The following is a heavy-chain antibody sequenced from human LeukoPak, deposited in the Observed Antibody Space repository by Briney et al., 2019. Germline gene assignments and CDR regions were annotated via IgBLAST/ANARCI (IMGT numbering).Heavy chain of an antibody. D-gene: IGHD1-14*01. J-gene: IGHJ6*03. Sequence: SVKVSCKASGGTFSSYAISWVRQAPGQGLEWMGGIIPIFGTANYAQKFQGRVTITADESTSTAYMELSSLRSEDTAVYYCARGLRNHYCYYYMDVWGKGTTVTVSS. CDR2: IIPIFGTA. CDR1: GGTFSSYA. CDR3: ARGLRNHYCYYYMDV. V-gene: IGHV1-69*01.